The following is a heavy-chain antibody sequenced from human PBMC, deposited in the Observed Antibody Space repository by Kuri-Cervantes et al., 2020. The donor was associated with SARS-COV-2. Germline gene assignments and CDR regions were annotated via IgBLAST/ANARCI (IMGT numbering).Heavy chain of an antibody. CDR3: ARRAAAGTILLDY. CDR1: GYSISGSYY. D-gene: IGHD6-13*01. Sequence: ESLKISCSVSGYSISGSYYWGWIRQPPGKGQEWIGSIYHSGSTYYNPYLKSRVTISVDTSKTQFSLRLSSLTAADTAVYYCARRAAAGTILLDYWGQGTLVTVSS. CDR2: IYHSGST. J-gene: IGHJ4*02. V-gene: IGHV4-38-2*02.